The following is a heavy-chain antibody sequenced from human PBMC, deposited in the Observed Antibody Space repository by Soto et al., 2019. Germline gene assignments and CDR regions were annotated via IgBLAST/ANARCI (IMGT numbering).Heavy chain of an antibody. CDR1: GGSFSGYC. CDR2: INHSGST. J-gene: IGHJ5*02. V-gene: IGHV4-34*01. Sequence: PSETRSRTWAVYGGSFSGYCWSWSGQPPGKGLEWMGEINHSGSTNYNPSLKSRVTISVDTSKNQFSLKLSSVTAADTAVYYCARGLYSSSSDGGFLGGGHNWFDPWGQGTLVTVSS. D-gene: IGHD6-6*01. CDR3: ARGLYSSSSDGGFLGGGHNWFDP.